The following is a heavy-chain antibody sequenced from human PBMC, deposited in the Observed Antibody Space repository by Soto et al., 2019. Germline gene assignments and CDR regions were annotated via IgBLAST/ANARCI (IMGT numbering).Heavy chain of an antibody. J-gene: IGHJ4*02. CDR2: ISYDGSNK. D-gene: IGHD2-2*01. CDR1: GFTFSSYG. CDR3: ARDPYPTVPAARGFDY. Sequence: GGSLRLSCAASGFTFSSYGMHWVRQAPGKGLEWVAVISYDGSNKYYADSVKGRFTISRDNSKNTLYLQMNSLRSDDTAVYYCARDPYPTVPAARGFDYWGQGTLVTVSS. V-gene: IGHV3-30*03.